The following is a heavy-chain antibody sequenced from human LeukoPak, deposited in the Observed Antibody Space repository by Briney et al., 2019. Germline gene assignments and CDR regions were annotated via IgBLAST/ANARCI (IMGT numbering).Heavy chain of an antibody. D-gene: IGHD6-13*01. CDR2: ISGSSSYI. CDR1: GFTFSSYS. Sequence: GGSLRLSCAASGFTFSSYSMNWVRQAPGKGLEWVSSISGSSSYIYYADSVKGRFTISRDNAKNSLYLQMNSLGAEDTAVYYCARVSPSSGYSSSWYAVGKYYFDYWGQGTLVTVSS. CDR3: ARVSPSSGYSSSWYAVGKYYFDY. J-gene: IGHJ4*02. V-gene: IGHV3-21*01.